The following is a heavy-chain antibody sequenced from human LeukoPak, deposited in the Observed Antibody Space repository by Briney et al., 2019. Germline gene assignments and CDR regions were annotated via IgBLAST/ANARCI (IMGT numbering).Heavy chain of an antibody. CDR3: ARRGSSSWYD. Sequence: PSETLSLTCTVSGGSISGYYWDWIRQPPGKGLEWIGYIYYSGSTNYNPSLKSRVTISVDTSKNQFSLKLSSVTAADTAVYYCARRGSSSWYDWGQGTLVTVSS. J-gene: IGHJ4*02. CDR2: IYYSGST. CDR1: GGSISGYY. V-gene: IGHV4-59*08. D-gene: IGHD6-13*01.